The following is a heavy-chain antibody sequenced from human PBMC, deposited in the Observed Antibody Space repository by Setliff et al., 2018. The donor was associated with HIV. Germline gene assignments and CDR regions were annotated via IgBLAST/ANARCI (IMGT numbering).Heavy chain of an antibody. CDR2: IWYDGGTK. CDR3: TRGQRLTIFGVVIRRDWFDP. D-gene: IGHD3-3*01. V-gene: IGHV3-33*01. CDR1: GFPFSVHG. Sequence: GGSLRLSCEASGFPFSVHGRHWVRQSPGKGLEWLAVIWYDGGTKYYADSLQGRFTISRDDSKNSVYLHMNNLRADDTAVYYCTRGQRLTIFGVVIRRDWFDPWGQGTLVTVSS. J-gene: IGHJ5*02.